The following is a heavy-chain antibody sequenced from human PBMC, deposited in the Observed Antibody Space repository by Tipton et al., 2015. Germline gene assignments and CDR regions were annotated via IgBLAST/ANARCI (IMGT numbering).Heavy chain of an antibody. CDR1: GFFFNTYG. CDR2: ISYDGTNK. Sequence: SLRLSCTGTGFFFNTYGMHWVRQAPGKGLEWVAVISYDGTNKYYGGSVKGRFTISRDNSRDTVYLQMNSLRADDTAVYYCARDHEELVVGERGLDVWGQGTTVTVSS. J-gene: IGHJ6*02. D-gene: IGHD6-6*01. V-gene: IGHV3-30*03. CDR3: ARDHEELVVGERGLDV.